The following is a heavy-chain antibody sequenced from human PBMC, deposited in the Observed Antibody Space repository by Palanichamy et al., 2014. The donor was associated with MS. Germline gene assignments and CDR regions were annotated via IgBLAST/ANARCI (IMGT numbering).Heavy chain of an antibody. V-gene: IGHV4-39*07. J-gene: IGHJ5*02. CDR2: IYYSGST. CDR1: GGSISSFNSY. Sequence: QLRLQESGPGLVKPSETLSLTCTVSGGSISSFNSYWGWIRQPPGKRLEWIGSIYYSGSTHYNPSLKSRITLSVDTSKNQFSLNLDFVTAADTVVYYCARNYTGSPLGPVRHNWFDPWGQGTLVTVSS. D-gene: IGHD3-3*01. CDR3: ARNYTGSPLGPVRHNWFDP.